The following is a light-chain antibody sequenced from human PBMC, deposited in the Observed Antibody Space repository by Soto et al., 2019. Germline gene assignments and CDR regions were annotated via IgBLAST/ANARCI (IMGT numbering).Light chain of an antibody. CDR2: DAS. CDR1: QSVSSY. J-gene: IGKJ1*01. V-gene: IGKV3-11*01. Sequence: EIVLTQSPATLCLSPGERATLSCRASQSVSSYLAWYQQKPGQAPRLLIYDASNRATGIPARFSGSGSGTDFTLTISSLEPEDFALYYCQQRSSWPRTFGQGTKVDIK. CDR3: QQRSSWPRT.